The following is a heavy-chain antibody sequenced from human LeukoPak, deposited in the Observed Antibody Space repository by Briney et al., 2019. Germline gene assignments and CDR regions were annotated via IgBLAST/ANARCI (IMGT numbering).Heavy chain of an antibody. CDR3: AAWFGESVP. J-gene: IGHJ5*02. V-gene: IGHV3-7*01. D-gene: IGHD3-10*01. CDR2: MNEDGSGR. CDR1: GFTFTSAW. Sequence: GGSLRLSCAASGFTFTSAWMSWLRQTPEKGQEWVAHMNEDGSGRFYVDSAKGRFTISRGDTQNSVYLQMNSLRVEDTAVYYCAAWFGESVPWGQGTLVTVSS.